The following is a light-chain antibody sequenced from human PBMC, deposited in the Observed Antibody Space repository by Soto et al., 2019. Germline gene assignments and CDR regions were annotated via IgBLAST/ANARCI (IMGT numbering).Light chain of an antibody. V-gene: IGKV3-20*01. J-gene: IGKJ5*01. CDR2: GAS. CDR1: QSVSSY. CDR3: QQYGSSPIT. Sequence: EIVLTQSPATLSLSPGERATLSCRASQSVSSYLAWYQQKPGQAPRLLIYGASTRATGIPDRFSGSGSETDFTLTISRLEPEDFAVYYCQQYGSSPITFGQGTRLEIK.